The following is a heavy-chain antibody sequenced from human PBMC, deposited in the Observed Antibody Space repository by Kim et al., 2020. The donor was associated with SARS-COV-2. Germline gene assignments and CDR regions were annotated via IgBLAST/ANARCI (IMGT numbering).Heavy chain of an antibody. V-gene: IGHV3-33*06. CDR2: IWYDGSNK. CDR3: AKDAPLPDGSGNLDY. Sequence: GGSLRLSCAASGFTFSSYGMHWVRQAPGKGLEWVAVIWYDGSNKYYADSVKGRFTISRDNSKNTLYLQMNSLRAEDTAVYYCAKDAPLPDGSGNLDYWGQGTLVTVSS. CDR1: GFTFSSYG. D-gene: IGHD3-10*01. J-gene: IGHJ4*02.